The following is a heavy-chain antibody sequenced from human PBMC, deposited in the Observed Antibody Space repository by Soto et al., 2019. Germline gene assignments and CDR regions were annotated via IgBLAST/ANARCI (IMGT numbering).Heavy chain of an antibody. CDR1: GGTFSSYA. D-gene: IGHD3-22*01. J-gene: IGHJ4*02. CDR2: IIPIFGTA. V-gene: IGHV1-69*13. Sequence: SVKVSCKASGGTFSSYAISWVRQAPGQGLEWMGGIIPIFGTANYAQKFQGRVTITADESTSTAYMELSRLRSEDTAVYYCARVVGGYYDRSGYYREEPYYFDYWGQGTLVTVSS. CDR3: ARVVGGYYDRSGYYREEPYYFDY.